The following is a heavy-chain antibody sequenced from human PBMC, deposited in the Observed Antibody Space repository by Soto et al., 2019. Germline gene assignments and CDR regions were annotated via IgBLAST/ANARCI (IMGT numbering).Heavy chain of an antibody. V-gene: IGHV1-18*01. CDR2: ISAYNVNT. J-gene: IGHJ6*03. D-gene: IGHD5-12*01. Sequence: ASVKVSCKASGYTFTNYDISWVRQAPGQGLEWMGWISAYNVNTKYAQKLQGRVTMTTDTSTSTAYMELRSLTSDDTAVYYCARKPSGYDQDSYYMDVWGKGTTVTVSS. CDR1: GYTFTNYD. CDR3: ARKPSGYDQDSYYMDV.